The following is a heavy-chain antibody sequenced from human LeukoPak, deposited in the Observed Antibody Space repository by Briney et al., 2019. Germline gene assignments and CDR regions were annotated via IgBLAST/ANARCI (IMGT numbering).Heavy chain of an antibody. V-gene: IGHV4-39*07. CDR1: GGSIRSTTYY. CDR3: ASLNYYDSSGYRDY. CDR2: IYYSGNT. Sequence: SETLSPTCSVSGGSIRSTTYYWGWIRQPPGKGLEWIGSIYYSGNTYYSPSLLSRVTISVATSKNQFSLKLSSVTATDTAVYYWASLNYYDSSGYRDYWGQGTLVTVSS. J-gene: IGHJ4*02. D-gene: IGHD3-22*01.